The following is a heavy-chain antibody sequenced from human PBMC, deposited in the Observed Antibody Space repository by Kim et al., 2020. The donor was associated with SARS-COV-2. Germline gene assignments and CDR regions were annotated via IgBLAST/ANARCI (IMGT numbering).Heavy chain of an antibody. V-gene: IGHV3-7*01. CDR3: AREGITGTTDGGY. J-gene: IGHJ4*02. CDR1: GFTFSSYW. D-gene: IGHD1-7*01. Sequence: GGSLRLSCAASGFTFSSYWMSWVRQAPGKGLEWVANIKQDGSEKYYVDSVKGRFTISRDNAKNSLYLQMNSLRAEDTAVYYCAREGITGTTDGGYWGQGTLVTVSS. CDR2: IKQDGSEK.